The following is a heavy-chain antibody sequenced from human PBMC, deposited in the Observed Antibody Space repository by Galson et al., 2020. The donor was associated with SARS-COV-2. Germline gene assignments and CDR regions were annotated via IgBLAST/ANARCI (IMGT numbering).Heavy chain of an antibody. V-gene: IGHV3-23*01. CDR1: GFTFIDYG. J-gene: IGHJ1*01. CDR2: ISGGGGTI. CDR3: AKNEGGGNSQYFQN. D-gene: IGHD4-4*01. Sequence: TGGSLRLSCAASGFTFIDYGMSWVRQAPGKGLEWVSTISGGGGTIYYADSVKGRFTISSDNSKNTLFLQMNSLRAEDAALYYCAKNEGGGNSQYFQNWGQGTLVTVSS.